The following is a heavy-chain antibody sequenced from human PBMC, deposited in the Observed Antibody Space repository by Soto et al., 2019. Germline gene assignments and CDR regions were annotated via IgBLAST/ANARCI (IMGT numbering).Heavy chain of an antibody. CDR2: ISGSGGST. CDR1: GFTFSSYA. V-gene: IGHV3-23*01. Sequence: GGSLRLSCAASGFTFSSYAMSWVRQAPGKGLEWVSAISGSGGSTYYADSVKGRFTISRDNAKNSLYLQMNSLRAEDTAVYYCAREGLGSRGYGSGSYYENYYGMDVWGQGTTVTVSS. CDR3: AREGLGSRGYGSGSYYENYYGMDV. J-gene: IGHJ6*02. D-gene: IGHD3-10*01.